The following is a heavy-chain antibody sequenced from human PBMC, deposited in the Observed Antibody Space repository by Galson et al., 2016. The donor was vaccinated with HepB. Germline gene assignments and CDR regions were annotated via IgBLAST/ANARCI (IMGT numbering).Heavy chain of an antibody. CDR1: GITFSNYA. Sequence: SLRLSCAASGITFSNYAMHWVRQAPGEGLEWVSYISSASSIKYYADSVKGRFTIPRDNARHSLYLEMNSLRGEDTAMYYCARDYVPGAWGQGTLVAVSS. V-gene: IGHV3-48*04. D-gene: IGHD3-10*01. CDR2: ISSASSIK. CDR3: ARDYVPGA. J-gene: IGHJ5*02.